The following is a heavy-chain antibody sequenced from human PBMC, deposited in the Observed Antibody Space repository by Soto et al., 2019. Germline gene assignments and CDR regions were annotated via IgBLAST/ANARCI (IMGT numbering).Heavy chain of an antibody. CDR1: GFTVSSNY. J-gene: IGHJ4*02. Sequence: EVQLVETGGGLIQPGGSLRLSCAASGFTVSSNYMSWVRQAPGKGLEWVSVIYSGGSTYYADSVKGRFTISRDNSENTLYLQMNSLRAEDTAVYYCARDNPEGPGIDYWGQGTLVTVSS. CDR3: ARDNPEGPGIDY. CDR2: IYSGGST. V-gene: IGHV3-53*02.